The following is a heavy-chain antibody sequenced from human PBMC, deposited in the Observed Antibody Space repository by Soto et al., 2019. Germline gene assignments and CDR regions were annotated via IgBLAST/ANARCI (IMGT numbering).Heavy chain of an antibody. J-gene: IGHJ6*02. CDR1: GGSFSGYY. CDR2: INHSGST. CDR3: ARGRIAARLNYYYYGMDV. D-gene: IGHD6-6*01. V-gene: IGHV4-34*01. Sequence: SETLSLTCAVYGGSFSGYYWSWIRQPPGKGLEWIGEINHSGSTNYNPSLKSRVTISVDTSKNQFSLKLSSVTAADTAVYYCARGRIAARLNYYYYGMDVWGQGTTVTVSS.